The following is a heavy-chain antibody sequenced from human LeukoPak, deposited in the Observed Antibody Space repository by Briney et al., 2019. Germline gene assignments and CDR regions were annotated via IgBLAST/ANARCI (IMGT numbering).Heavy chain of an antibody. D-gene: IGHD6-19*01. Sequence: KSSETLSLTCTVSGGSISSYYWSWIRQPPGKGLEWIGYIYYSGSTNYNPSLKSRVTISVDTSKNQFSLKLSSVTAADTAVYYCARYSSGYGVDYWGQGTLVTVSS. J-gene: IGHJ4*02. V-gene: IGHV4-59*01. CDR3: ARYSSGYGVDY. CDR2: IYYSGST. CDR1: GGSISSYY.